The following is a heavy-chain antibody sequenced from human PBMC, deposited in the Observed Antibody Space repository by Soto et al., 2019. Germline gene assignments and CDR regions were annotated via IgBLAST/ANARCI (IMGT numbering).Heavy chain of an antibody. D-gene: IGHD3-22*01. Sequence: GGSLRLSCAASGFTFGSNAMFWVRQAPGKGLEWVSAISGSGGTTYYADSVKGRFTTSRDNSKNTMYLQMNRLRAEDTAVYYCAKDLGDRQSNYDDSSVQGLFDMWGQGTMVTVSS. CDR3: AKDLGDRQSNYDDSSVQGLFDM. CDR2: ISGSGGTT. CDR1: GFTFGSNA. V-gene: IGHV3-23*01. J-gene: IGHJ3*02.